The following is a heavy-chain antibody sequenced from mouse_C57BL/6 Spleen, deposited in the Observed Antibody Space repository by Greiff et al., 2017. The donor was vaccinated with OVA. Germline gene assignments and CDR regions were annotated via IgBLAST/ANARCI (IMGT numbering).Heavy chain of an antibody. J-gene: IGHJ2*01. CDR3: ARSPNYYGSSPWYFDY. CDR1: GYSITSDY. D-gene: IGHD1-1*01. CDR2: ISYSGST. Sequence: EVQLKESGPGLAKPSQTLSLTCSVTGYSITSDYWNWIRKFPGNKLEYMGYISYSGSTYYNPSLKSRISITRDTSKNQYYLQLNSVTTEDTATYYCARSPNYYGSSPWYFDYWGQGTTLTVSS. V-gene: IGHV3-8*01.